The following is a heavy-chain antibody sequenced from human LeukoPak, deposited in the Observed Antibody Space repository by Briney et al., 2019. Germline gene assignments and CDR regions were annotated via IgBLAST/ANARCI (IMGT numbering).Heavy chain of an antibody. Sequence: ASVKVSCKASGYTFTGYYMHWVRQAPGQGLEWMGWINPNSGGTNYAQKFQGRVTMTRDTSISTAYMELSRLRSDDTAVYYCAKWARYCTNGVCYYFDYWGQGTLVTVSS. D-gene: IGHD2-8*01. CDR3: AKWARYCTNGVCYYFDY. V-gene: IGHV1-2*02. J-gene: IGHJ4*02. CDR2: INPNSGGT. CDR1: GYTFTGYY.